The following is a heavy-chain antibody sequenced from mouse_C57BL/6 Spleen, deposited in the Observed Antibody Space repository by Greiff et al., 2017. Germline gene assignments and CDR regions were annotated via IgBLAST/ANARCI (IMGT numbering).Heavy chain of an antibody. CDR3: ARYGSSYVRGFFDY. CDR2: IDPNSGGT. Sequence: VQLQQPGAELVKPGASVKLSCKASGYTFTSYWMHWVKQRPGRGLEWIGRIDPNSGGTKYNEKFKSKATLTVDKPSSTAYMQLSSLTSEDSAVYDCARYGSSYVRGFFDYWGQGTTLTVSS. D-gene: IGHD1-1*01. V-gene: IGHV1-72*01. CDR1: GYTFTSYW. J-gene: IGHJ2*01.